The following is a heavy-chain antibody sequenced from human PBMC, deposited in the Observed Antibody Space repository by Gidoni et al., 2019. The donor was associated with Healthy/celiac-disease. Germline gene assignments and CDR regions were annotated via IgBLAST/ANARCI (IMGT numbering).Heavy chain of an antibody. V-gene: IGHV3-64*01. CDR1: GFTFSSYA. J-gene: IGHJ4*02. Sequence: EVQLVESGGGLVQPGGSLRLSCAASGFTFSSYAMHWVRQAPGKGLEYVSAISSNGGSTYYANSVKGRFTISRDNSKNTLYLQMGSLRAEDMAVYYCARDTVVKAYDYWGQGTLVTVSS. CDR3: ARDTVVKAYDY. CDR2: ISSNGGST. D-gene: IGHD2-15*01.